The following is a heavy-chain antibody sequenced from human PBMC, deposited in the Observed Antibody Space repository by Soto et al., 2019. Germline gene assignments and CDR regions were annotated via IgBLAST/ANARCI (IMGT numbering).Heavy chain of an antibody. CDR1: GGSISSSSYY. Sequence: SETLSLTCTVSGGSISSSSYYWGWIRQPPGKGLEWIGSIYYSGSTYYNPSLKSRVTISVDTSKNQFSLKLSSVTAADTAVYYCACIFSGGYGYGFYYYGMEVWGQGTTVTVS. CDR2: IYYSGST. CDR3: ACIFSGGYGYGFYYYGMEV. V-gene: IGHV4-39*01. D-gene: IGHD5-18*01. J-gene: IGHJ6*02.